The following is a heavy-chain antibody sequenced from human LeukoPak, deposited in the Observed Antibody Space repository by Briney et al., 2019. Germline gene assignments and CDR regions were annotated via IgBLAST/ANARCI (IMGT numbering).Heavy chain of an antibody. V-gene: IGHV4-30-4*01. CDR3: ARTLYYALDV. CDR2: IFYSVST. CDR1: GDSISSGDYY. Sequence: SETVSLTCTVSGDSISSGDYYWQWIRRPPGKGLGWIEYIFYSVSTHYTPSLKSRFTPSLHTTNNQSALSLSSVTAADTAVYYCARTLYYALDVWGKGTTVTVYS. J-gene: IGHJ6*04. D-gene: IGHD3-3*01.